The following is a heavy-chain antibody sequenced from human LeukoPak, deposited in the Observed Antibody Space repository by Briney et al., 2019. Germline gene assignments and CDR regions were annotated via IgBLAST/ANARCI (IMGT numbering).Heavy chain of an antibody. J-gene: IGHJ4*02. D-gene: IGHD3-10*01. CDR2: ISSSSSYI. CDR1: GFTFSSYS. CDR3: ARDRYYYGSGSYWIDY. Sequence: GGSLRLSCAASGFTFSSYSMNWVRQAPGKGLEWVSSISSSSSYIYYADSVKGRFTISRDNAKNSLYLQMNSLRAEDTAVYYCARDRYYYGSGSYWIDYWGQGTLVTVSS. V-gene: IGHV3-21*01.